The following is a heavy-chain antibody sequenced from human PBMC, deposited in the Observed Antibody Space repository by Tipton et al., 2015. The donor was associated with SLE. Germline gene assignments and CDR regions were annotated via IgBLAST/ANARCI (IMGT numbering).Heavy chain of an antibody. CDR3: AREARIAVAGTGDAFDI. D-gene: IGHD6-19*01. J-gene: IGHJ3*02. CDR2: IYYSGST. V-gene: IGHV4-59*12. Sequence: TLSLTCTVSGGSISSYYWSWIRQPPGKGLEWIGYIYYSGSTNYNPSLKSRVTISVDTSKNQFSLQLNSVTPEDTAVYYCAREARIAVAGTGDAFDIWGQGTMVTVSS. CDR1: GGSISSYY.